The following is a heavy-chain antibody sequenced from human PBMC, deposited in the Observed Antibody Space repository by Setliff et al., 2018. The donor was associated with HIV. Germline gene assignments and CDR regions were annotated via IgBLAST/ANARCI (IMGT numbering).Heavy chain of an antibody. CDR2: ISGSGGST. CDR3: AKDYCGGDCYSGGGYYFDY. J-gene: IGHJ4*02. CDR1: GFTFSSYG. Sequence: GGSLRLSCAATGFTFSSYGMSWVRQAPGKGLEWVSGISGSGGSTYYADSVKGRFTISRDNSKDTLYLRMNSLRGEDTATYYCAKDYCGGDCYSGGGYYFDYWGQGTLVTVSS. V-gene: IGHV3-23*01. D-gene: IGHD2-21*02.